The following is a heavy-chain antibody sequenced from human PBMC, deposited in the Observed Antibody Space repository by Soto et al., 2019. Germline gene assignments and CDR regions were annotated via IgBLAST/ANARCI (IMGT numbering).Heavy chain of an antibody. CDR2: ISGSGGST. Sequence: GGSLRLSCAASGFTFSSYAMSWVRQAPGKGLEWVSAISGSGGSTYYADSVKGRFTISRDNSKNTLYLQMNSLRAEDTAVYYCAKGGEYYDYIWGSYRYVAFDYWGQGTLVTVSS. CDR1: GFTFSSYA. J-gene: IGHJ4*02. CDR3: AKGGEYYDYIWGSYRYVAFDY. V-gene: IGHV3-23*01. D-gene: IGHD3-16*02.